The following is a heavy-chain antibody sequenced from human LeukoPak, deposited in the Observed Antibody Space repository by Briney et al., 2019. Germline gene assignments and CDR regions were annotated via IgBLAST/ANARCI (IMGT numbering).Heavy chain of an antibody. V-gene: IGHV1-69*13. CDR3: ARVKGRAAANYYYGMDV. CDR1: GGTFSSYA. D-gene: IGHD6-13*01. CDR2: IIPIFGTA. Sequence: SVKVSCKASGGTFSSYAISWVRQAPGQGLEWMGGIIPIFGTANYAQKFQGRVTITADESTSTAYMELSSLRSEDTAVYYCARVKGRAAANYYYGMDVWGQGTTVTVSS. J-gene: IGHJ6*02.